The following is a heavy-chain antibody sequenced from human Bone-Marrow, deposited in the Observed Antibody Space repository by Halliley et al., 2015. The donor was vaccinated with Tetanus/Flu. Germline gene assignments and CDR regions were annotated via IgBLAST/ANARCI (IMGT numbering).Heavy chain of an antibody. V-gene: IGHV4-31*02. D-gene: IGHD4-4*01. CDR2: SDHAANP. J-gene: IGHJ4*02. Sequence: IGSSDHAANPYYNSSLKSRLTMSVDTSQIQFSLTLRSVTAADTAVYFCARGYSNYVGFYFDTWGQGTLVTVSS. CDR3: ARGYSNYVGFYFDT.